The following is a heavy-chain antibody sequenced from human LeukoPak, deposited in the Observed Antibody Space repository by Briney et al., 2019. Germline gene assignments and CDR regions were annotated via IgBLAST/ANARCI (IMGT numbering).Heavy chain of an antibody. CDR2: IYHSGST. J-gene: IGHJ4*02. D-gene: IGHD4-17*01. V-gene: IGHV4-38-2*01. CDR1: GYSISSGHY. CDR3: ARGTVIDC. Sequence: SETLSLTCAVSGYSISSGHYWGWIRHPPGKGLEWIGSIYHSGSTNYNPSLKCRVTMSVDTSKNELSLKLSSVTAADTAVYYCARGTVIDCWGQGALVTVSS.